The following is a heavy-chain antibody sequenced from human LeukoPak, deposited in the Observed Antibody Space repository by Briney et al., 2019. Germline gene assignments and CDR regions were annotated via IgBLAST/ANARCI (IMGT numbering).Heavy chain of an antibody. CDR3: ARVTGGRYCSTTSCYMRGWFDP. D-gene: IGHD2-2*02. J-gene: IGHJ5*02. CDR2: IIPIFGTA. CDR1: GGTSSSYA. V-gene: IGHV1-69*13. Sequence: ASVKVSCKASGGTSSSYAISWVRQAPGQGLEWMGGIIPIFGTANYAQKFQGRVTITADESTSTAYMELSSLRSEDTAVYYCARVTGGRYCSTTSCYMRGWFDPWGQGTLVTVSS.